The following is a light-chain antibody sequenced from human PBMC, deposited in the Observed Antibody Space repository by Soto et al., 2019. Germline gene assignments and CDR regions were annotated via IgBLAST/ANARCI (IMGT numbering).Light chain of an antibody. Sequence: DIVMTQSPDSLAVSLGERATINCKSSQSVLFNSNNKNYLAWYQQKPGQPPKLLIYWASTRESGVPDRFSGSGSGTDFTLTISSLQAEDVAVYYCQQTDSTPYTFGQGTTLDIK. CDR2: WAS. CDR3: QQTDSTPYT. CDR1: QSVLFNSNNKNY. V-gene: IGKV4-1*01. J-gene: IGKJ2*01.